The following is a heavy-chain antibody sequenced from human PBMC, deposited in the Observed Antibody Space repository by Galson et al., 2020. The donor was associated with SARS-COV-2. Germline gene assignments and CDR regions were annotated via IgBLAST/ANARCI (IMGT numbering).Heavy chain of an antibody. CDR1: GYSVSTTNY. D-gene: IGHD3-22*01. J-gene: IGHJ2*01. V-gene: IGHV4-38-2*02. CDR3: ARQGVNRIVLVTVPGWYFDL. CDR2: VYPSGTT. Sequence: SETLSLTCTVSGYSVSTTNYWGWVRQPPGRGLEWIGSVYPSGTTYYNPSLKSRVTISVDTSKNQFSLRLDSVTAADTALYYCARQGVNRIVLVTVPGWYFDLWGRGPLVTVSS.